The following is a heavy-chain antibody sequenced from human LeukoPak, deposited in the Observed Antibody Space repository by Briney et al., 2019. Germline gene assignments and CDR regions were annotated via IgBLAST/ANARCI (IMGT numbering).Heavy chain of an antibody. D-gene: IGHD1-26*01. J-gene: IGHJ4*02. Sequence: GASVKVSCKASGYTFTGYYMHWVRQAPGQGLEWMGWINPNSGGTNYAQKFQGRVTMTRDTSISTAYMELSRLRSDDTAVYYCARVPIVGATSYYFDYWGQGTLVTVSS. CDR3: ARVPIVGATSYYFDY. V-gene: IGHV1-2*02. CDR2: INPNSGGT. CDR1: GYTFTGYY.